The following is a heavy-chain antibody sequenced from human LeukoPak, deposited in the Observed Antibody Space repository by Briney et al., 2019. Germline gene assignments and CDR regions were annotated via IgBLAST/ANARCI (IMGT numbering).Heavy chain of an antibody. D-gene: IGHD2-2*01. V-gene: IGHV3-21*01. Sequence: AGGSLRLSCAASGFTFSSYSMNWVRQAPGKGLEWVSSISSSSSSYIYYADSVKGRFTISRDNAKNSLYLQMNSLRAEDTAVYYCARDGGYCSSTSCYSYYYYGMDVWGQGTTVTVSS. J-gene: IGHJ6*02. CDR2: ISSSSSSYI. CDR1: GFTFSSYS. CDR3: ARDGGYCSSTSCYSYYYYGMDV.